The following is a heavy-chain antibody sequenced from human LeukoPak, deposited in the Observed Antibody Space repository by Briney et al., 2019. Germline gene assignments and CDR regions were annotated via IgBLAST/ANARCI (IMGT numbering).Heavy chain of an antibody. D-gene: IGHD3-3*01. CDR1: GGSISSSSYY. V-gene: IGHV4-39*07. CDR3: ARDLSEFGVAGPYYFDY. Sequence: PSETLSLTCTVSGGSISSSSYYWGWIRQPPGKGLEWIGSIYYSGSTYYNPSLKSRVTISVDTSKNQFSLKLSSVTAADTAVYYCARDLSEFGVAGPYYFDYWGQGTLVTVSS. CDR2: IYYSGST. J-gene: IGHJ4*02.